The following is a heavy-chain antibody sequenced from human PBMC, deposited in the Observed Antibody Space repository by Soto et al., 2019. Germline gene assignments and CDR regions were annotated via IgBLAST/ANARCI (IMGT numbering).Heavy chain of an antibody. CDR1: GGTFSSYA. J-gene: IGHJ4*02. CDR3: ARGGSYIADSLLDY. V-gene: IGHV1-69*13. D-gene: IGHD6-13*01. Sequence: GASVKVSCKASGGTFSSYAISWVRQAPGQGLEWMGGIIPIFGTANYAQKFQGRVTITADESTSTAYMELSSLRSEDTAVYYCARGGSYIADSLLDYCGQGTMVTVYS. CDR2: IIPIFGTA.